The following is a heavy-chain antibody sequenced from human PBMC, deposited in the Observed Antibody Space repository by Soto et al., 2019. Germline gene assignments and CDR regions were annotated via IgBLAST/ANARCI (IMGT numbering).Heavy chain of an antibody. CDR2: LDAEDGET. CDR1: GYSLSDLS. J-gene: IGHJ4*02. D-gene: IGHD2-2*01. Sequence: ASVKVSCKVSGYSLSDLSIHWVRQAPGKGLEWMGGLDAEDGETIYAQKLQGRGTMTEDTSTDTAYMELSSLTSEDTAMYYCATLPRTIERTPAAICSFDSWGQGTLVTVSS. V-gene: IGHV1-24*01. CDR3: ATLPRTIERTPAAICSFDS.